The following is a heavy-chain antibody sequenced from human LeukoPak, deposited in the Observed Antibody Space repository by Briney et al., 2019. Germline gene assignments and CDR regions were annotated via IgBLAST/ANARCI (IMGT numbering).Heavy chain of an antibody. CDR2: ITDSGGST. Sequence: GGSLRLSCAASGFTFSSYDISWVRQAPGKGLEWVSAITDSGGSTYYADSVRGRFTISRDDSKNTLYLLMNSLRAEDTAVYYCAKEDTLTTVSFDYWGQGTPVTVSS. V-gene: IGHV3-23*01. J-gene: IGHJ4*02. D-gene: IGHD4-17*01. CDR1: GFTFSSYD. CDR3: AKEDTLTTVSFDY.